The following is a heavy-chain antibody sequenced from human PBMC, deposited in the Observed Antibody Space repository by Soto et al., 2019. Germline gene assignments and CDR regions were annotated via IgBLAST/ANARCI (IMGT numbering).Heavy chain of an antibody. D-gene: IGHD3-10*01. CDR1: SGSISSSNW. CDR2: IYHSGST. CDR3: AREGFMGVSRDAFDI. Sequence: QVQLQESGPGLVKPSWTLSLTCAVSSGSISSSNWWSWVRQPPGKGLEWIGEIYHSGSTNYNPSLKSRVTISVDKSKNQFSLKLSSVTAADTAVYYCAREGFMGVSRDAFDIWGQGTMVTVSS. V-gene: IGHV4-4*02. J-gene: IGHJ3*02.